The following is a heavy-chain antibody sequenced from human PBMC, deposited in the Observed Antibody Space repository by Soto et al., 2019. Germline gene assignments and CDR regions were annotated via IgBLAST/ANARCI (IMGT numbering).Heavy chain of an antibody. D-gene: IGHD6-25*01. Sequence: ASVKVSCKASGYTFTSYAMHWVRQAPGQRLEWMGWINAGNGNTKYSQKFQGRVTITRDTSASTAYMELSSLRSEDTAVYYCAREAATDYYYGMDVWGQGTTVTVSS. J-gene: IGHJ6*02. CDR1: GYTFTSYA. CDR3: AREAATDYYYGMDV. V-gene: IGHV1-3*01. CDR2: INAGNGNT.